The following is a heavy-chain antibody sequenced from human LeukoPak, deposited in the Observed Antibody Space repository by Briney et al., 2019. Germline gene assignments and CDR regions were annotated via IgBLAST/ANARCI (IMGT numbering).Heavy chain of an antibody. CDR1: GYTFTSYD. CDR2: INPSGGST. D-gene: IGHD3-3*01. V-gene: IGHV1-46*01. Sequence: GASVKVSCKASGYTFTSYDINWVRQTPGQGLEWMGIINPSGGSTSYAQKFQGRVTMTRDTSTSTVYMELSSLRSEDTAVYYCARTYDFWSGYYNYWGQGTLVTVSS. CDR3: ARTYDFWSGYYNY. J-gene: IGHJ4*02.